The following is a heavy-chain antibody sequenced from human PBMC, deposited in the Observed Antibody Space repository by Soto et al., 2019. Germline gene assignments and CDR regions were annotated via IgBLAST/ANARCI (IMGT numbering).Heavy chain of an antibody. D-gene: IGHD6-13*01. V-gene: IGHV3-74*01. Sequence: EVQLVESGGGLVQPGGSLRLSCAASGFTFSSYWMYWVRQAPGKGLEWVSHMNNDGSYTIYAESVKGRFTFSRDNAKNKLYLQMNRLRAEDTAVYYCVRGGYMHACDIWGQGTMVTVSS. J-gene: IGHJ3*02. CDR3: VRGGYMHACDI. CDR2: MNNDGSYT. CDR1: GFTFSSYW.